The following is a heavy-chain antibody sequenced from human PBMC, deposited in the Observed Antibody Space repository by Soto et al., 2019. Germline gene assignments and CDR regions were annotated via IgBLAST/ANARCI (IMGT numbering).Heavy chain of an antibody. D-gene: IGHD6-13*01. Sequence: QVQLVESGGGVVQPGRSLRLSCAASGFTFSSYGMHWVRQAPGKGLEWVAVISYDGSNKYYADSVKGRFTISRDNSKNTLYLKMNSLRAEDTDVYYCAKEHRLDSSSPDFDYWGQGTLVTVSS. CDR3: AKEHRLDSSSPDFDY. V-gene: IGHV3-30*18. CDR1: GFTFSSYG. CDR2: ISYDGSNK. J-gene: IGHJ4*02.